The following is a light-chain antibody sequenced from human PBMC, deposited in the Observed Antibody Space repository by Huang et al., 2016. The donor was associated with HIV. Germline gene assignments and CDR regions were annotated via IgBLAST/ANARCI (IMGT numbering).Light chain of an antibody. CDR1: QSVSSY. CDR2: DAS. CDR3: QQRSNWLS. J-gene: IGKJ4*01. Sequence: EIVLTQSPATLSLSPGERATLSCRASQSVSSYVAWYQQKPGQAPRLLIYDASNRATGIAARVSGSGSGTDFTHTISSLEPDDFAVYYCQQRSNWLSFGGGTRVEIK. V-gene: IGKV3-11*01.